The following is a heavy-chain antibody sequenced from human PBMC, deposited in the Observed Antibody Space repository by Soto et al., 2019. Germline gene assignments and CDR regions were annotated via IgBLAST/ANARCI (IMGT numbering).Heavy chain of an antibody. Sequence: PGGSLRLSCAASGFTFSSYEMNWVRQAPGKGLEWVSYISSSGSTIYYADSVKGRFTISRDNAKDSLYLQMNSLRAEDTAVYYCARDLLDSYGMDVWGQGTTVTVS. V-gene: IGHV3-48*03. CDR3: ARDLLDSYGMDV. CDR1: GFTFSSYE. D-gene: IGHD2-8*02. CDR2: ISSSGSTI. J-gene: IGHJ6*02.